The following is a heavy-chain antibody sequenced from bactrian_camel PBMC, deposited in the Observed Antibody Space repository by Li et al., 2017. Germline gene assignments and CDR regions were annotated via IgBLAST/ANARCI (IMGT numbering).Heavy chain of an antibody. CDR1: GFVFSNYY. J-gene: IGHJ4*01. CDR3: ATPISDVWWPQYNF. V-gene: IGHV3-2*01. CDR2: IGHDGDYV. D-gene: IGHD7*01. Sequence: QVQLVESGGGLVQPGGSLRLSCAASGFVFSNYYMSWVRQAPGKGLEWVSRIGHDGDYVAYGDSVKGRFTIARDNAKNTLHLQMISLKTEDTAVYYCATPISDVWWPQYNFWGQGTQVTVS.